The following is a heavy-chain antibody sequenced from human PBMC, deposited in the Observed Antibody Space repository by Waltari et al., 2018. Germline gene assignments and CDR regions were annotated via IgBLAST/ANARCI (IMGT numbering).Heavy chain of an antibody. CDR2: INSAGSST. CDR1: GYTLSNYW. CDR3: ARGGYSGYEGDY. J-gene: IGHJ4*02. D-gene: IGHD5-12*01. Sequence: ELQLVQSGGGLIKHGGSLRLSCAASGYTLSNYWMQRVRQAPGKGLVWVSRINSAGSSTTYADSVKGRFTISRDNAKNTLFLQMNSLRAEDTAVYYCARGGYSGYEGDYWGQGTLVTVSS. V-gene: IGHV3-74*01.